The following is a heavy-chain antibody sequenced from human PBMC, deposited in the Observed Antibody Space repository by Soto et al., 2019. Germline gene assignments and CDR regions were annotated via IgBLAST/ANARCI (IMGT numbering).Heavy chain of an antibody. CDR2: INPNSGGT. J-gene: IGHJ3*02. V-gene: IGHV1-2*04. D-gene: IGHD3-3*01. Sequence: QVQLVQSGAEVKKPGASVKVSCKASGYTFTGYYMHWVRQAPGQGLEWMGWINPNSGGTNYAQKFQGWVTMTRDTSISTAYMELSRLRSDDTAVYYCARGDDFWSGNDAFDIWGQGTMVTVSS. CDR1: GYTFTGYY. CDR3: ARGDDFWSGNDAFDI.